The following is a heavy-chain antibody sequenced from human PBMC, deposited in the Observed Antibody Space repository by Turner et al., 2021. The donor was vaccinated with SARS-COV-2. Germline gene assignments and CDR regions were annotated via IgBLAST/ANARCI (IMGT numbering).Heavy chain of an antibody. J-gene: IGHJ4*02. V-gene: IGHV4-34*01. CDR3: ARGRGGFYDNSGYYYVY. D-gene: IGHD3-22*01. Sequence: QVQLQQWGAGLLKPSETLSLSCGVYGESLSDYYWTWIRQPPGKGLEWIGEIHHSGSTNYNPSLKSRVTMSVDTSKNQFSLKLTSVTAADTAVYYCARGRGGFYDNSGYYYVYWGQGTLVTVPS. CDR1: GESLSDYY. CDR2: IHHSGST.